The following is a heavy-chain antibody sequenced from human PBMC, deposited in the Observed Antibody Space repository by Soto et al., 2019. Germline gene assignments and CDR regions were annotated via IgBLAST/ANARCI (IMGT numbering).Heavy chain of an antibody. CDR3: ARDRGNRGYYYYGMDV. CDR1: GGSISSSSYY. J-gene: IGHJ6*02. D-gene: IGHD7-27*01. CDR2: IYYSGST. V-gene: IGHV4-39*07. Sequence: SETLSLTCTVSGGSISSSSYYWGWIRQPPGKGLEWIGSIYYSGSTFYNPSLRSRVTISVDTSKNQFSLKLSSVTAADTAVYYCARDRGNRGYYYYGMDVWGQGTTVTVSS.